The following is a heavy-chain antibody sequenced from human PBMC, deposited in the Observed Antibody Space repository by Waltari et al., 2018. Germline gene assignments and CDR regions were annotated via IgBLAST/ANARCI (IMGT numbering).Heavy chain of an antibody. V-gene: IGHV4-4*07. CDR3: AREVEIAVAPGDYYYYGMDV. D-gene: IGHD6-19*01. J-gene: IGHJ6*02. CDR2: IYTSGST. CDR1: GGSISSYY. Sequence: QVQLQESGPGLVKPSETLSLTCTVSGGSISSYYWSWIRQPAGKGLEVIGRIYTSGSTNDNPSLKRRVTMSVDTSKNQFSLKLSSVTAADTAVYYCAREVEIAVAPGDYYYYGMDVWGQGTTVTVSS.